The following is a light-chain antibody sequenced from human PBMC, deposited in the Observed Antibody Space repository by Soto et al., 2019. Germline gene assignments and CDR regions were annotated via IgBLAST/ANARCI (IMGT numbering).Light chain of an antibody. V-gene: IGKV3-20*01. J-gene: IGKJ1*01. Sequence: LLTQSPATLSVSPGQRVTLSCRASQSVSSNLAWYQQKPGQAPRLLIYGASTRATGIPDRFSGSGSGTDFTLTINRLEPEDFAVYYCQQYDSSPRTFGQGSKVAIK. CDR3: QQYDSSPRT. CDR1: QSVSSN. CDR2: GAS.